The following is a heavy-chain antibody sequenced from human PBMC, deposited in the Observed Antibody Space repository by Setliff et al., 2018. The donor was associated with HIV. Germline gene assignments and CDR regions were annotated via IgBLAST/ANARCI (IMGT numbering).Heavy chain of an antibody. V-gene: IGHV1-69*05. CDR3: ASGRTVVATIHYYYYYYMDV. CDR2: IIPIFGTA. J-gene: IGHJ6*03. Sequence: SVKVSCKASGGTFSSYAISWVRQAPGQGLEWMGGIIPIFGTANYAQKFQGRVTITTDESTSTAYMELSSLRSEDTAVYYCASGRTVVATIHYYYYYYMDVWGKGTTVTSP. CDR1: GGTFSSYA. D-gene: IGHD5-12*01.